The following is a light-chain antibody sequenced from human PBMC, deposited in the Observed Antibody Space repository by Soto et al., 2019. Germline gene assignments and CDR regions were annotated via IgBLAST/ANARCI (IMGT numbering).Light chain of an antibody. CDR3: GTWDSSLRVVV. Sequence: QSVLTQPPSVSAASGQKVTISCSGRSSNIGNNYVSWYQQLPGTAPKLLIYDNSKRPSGIPDRFSGSKSGTSATLGITGLQTGDEADYYCGTWDSSLRVVVFGGGTKLTVL. J-gene: IGLJ2*01. V-gene: IGLV1-51*01. CDR2: DNS. CDR1: SSNIGNNY.